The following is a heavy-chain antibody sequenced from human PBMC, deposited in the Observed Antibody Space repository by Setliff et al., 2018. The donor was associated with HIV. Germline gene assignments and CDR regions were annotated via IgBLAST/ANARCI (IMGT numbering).Heavy chain of an antibody. CDR3: ARGKWFGESRRPYYFDY. CDR1: GYSISSGYY. V-gene: IGHV4-38-2*01. D-gene: IGHD3-10*01. Sequence: SQTLSLTCAVSGYSISSGYYWGWIRQPPGKGLEWIGSIYQTGVTYYNPSLKSRVTISVDTSKNQFSLNLSSVTAADTAVYYCARGKWFGESRRPYYFDYWGQGTLVTSPQ. CDR2: IYQTGVT. J-gene: IGHJ4*02.